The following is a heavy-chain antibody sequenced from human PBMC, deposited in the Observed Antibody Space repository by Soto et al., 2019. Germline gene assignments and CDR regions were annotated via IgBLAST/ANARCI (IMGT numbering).Heavy chain of an antibody. CDR3: ARERASGLNPLQVDAFDI. Sequence: QVQLVESGGGVVQPGRSLRLSCVASGFTFSDYVMHWVRQAPGKGPEWVSVIWSDGSDKYYADSVKARFTISRDNSKNTMYLQMNSLRADDTAVYYCARERASGLNPLQVDAFDIWGQGTMVTVSS. CDR1: GFTFSDYV. J-gene: IGHJ3*02. V-gene: IGHV3-33*01. D-gene: IGHD3-10*01. CDR2: IWSDGSDK.